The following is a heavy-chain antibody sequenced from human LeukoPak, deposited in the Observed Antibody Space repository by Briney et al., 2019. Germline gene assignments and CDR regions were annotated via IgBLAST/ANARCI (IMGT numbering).Heavy chain of an antibody. D-gene: IGHD5-18*01. V-gene: IGHV4-34*01. CDR3: AGSKQEGTAMLVSTRDYGMDV. Sequence: SETLSLTCAVYGGSFSGYYWSWIRQPPGKGLEWIGEINHSVSTNYNPSLKSRVTISVDTSKNQFSLKLSSVTAADTAVYYCAGSKQEGTAMLVSTRDYGMDVWGKGTTVTVSS. J-gene: IGHJ6*04. CDR2: INHSVST. CDR1: GGSFSGYY.